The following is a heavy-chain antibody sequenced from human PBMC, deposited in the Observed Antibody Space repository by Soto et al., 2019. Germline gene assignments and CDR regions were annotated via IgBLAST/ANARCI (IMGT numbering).Heavy chain of an antibody. J-gene: IGHJ5*02. CDR1: GFIFSNYG. V-gene: IGHV3-33*01. D-gene: IGHD3-3*02. CDR2: IWYDGHKE. CDR3: ARERAVDYYHWFDP. Sequence: QVQLVESGGGVVQPEKSLRLSCAASGFIFSNYGMHWVRPAPGKGLEWVAVIWYDGHKEYYADSVKGRFIISRDNSRKTVYLQMNSMRAEDTAVYYCARERAVDYYHWFDPWGQGTLVTVSS.